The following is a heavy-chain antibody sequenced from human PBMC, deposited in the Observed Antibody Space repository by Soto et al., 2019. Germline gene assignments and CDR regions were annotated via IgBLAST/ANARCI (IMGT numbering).Heavy chain of an antibody. D-gene: IGHD3-3*01. CDR3: ARVETYYDFWSGYYGFAY. CDR1: GYTFTSYA. CDR2: INAGNGNT. V-gene: IGHV1-3*01. Sequence: ASVKVSCKASGYTFTSYAMHWVRQAPGQRLEWMGWINAGNGNTKYSQKFQGRVTITRDTSASTAYMELSSLRSEDTAVYYCARVETYYDFWSGYYGFAYWGQGTLVTVSS. J-gene: IGHJ4*02.